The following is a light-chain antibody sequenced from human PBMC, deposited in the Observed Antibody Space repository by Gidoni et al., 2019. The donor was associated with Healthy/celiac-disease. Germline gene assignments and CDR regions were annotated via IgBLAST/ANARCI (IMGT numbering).Light chain of an antibody. J-gene: IGLJ3*02. CDR3: AAWDDSLNGWV. CDR2: SNN. CDR1: SSNIGSNT. V-gene: IGLV1-44*01. Sequence: QSVLTQPPSASGTPGPRVTISCSGSSSNIGSNTVNWYQQLPGTAPKLLIYSNNQRPSGVPDRFSGSKSGTSASLAISGLQSEDEGDYYCAAWDDSLNGWVFGGGTKLTVL.